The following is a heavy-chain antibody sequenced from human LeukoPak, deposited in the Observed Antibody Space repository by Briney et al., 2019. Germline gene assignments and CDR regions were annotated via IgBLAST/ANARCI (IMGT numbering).Heavy chain of an antibody. CDR2: INPNSGGT. CDR1: GYTFTGYY. D-gene: IGHD3-10*01. J-gene: IGHJ4*02. CDR3: ARDVSMVRGVTIDY. Sequence: ASVKVSCTASGYTFTGYYMHWVRQAPGQGLEWMGWINPNSGGTNYAQKFQGRVTMTRDTSISTAYMELSRLRSDDTAVYYCARDVSMVRGVTIDYWGQGTLVTVSS. V-gene: IGHV1-2*02.